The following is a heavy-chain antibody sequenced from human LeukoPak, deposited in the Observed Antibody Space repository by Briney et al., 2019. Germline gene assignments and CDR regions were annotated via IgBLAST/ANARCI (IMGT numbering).Heavy chain of an antibody. CDR1: GFTFSSYA. CDR3: ARDGGGPFDY. CDR2: MSGSGGST. V-gene: IGHV3-23*01. D-gene: IGHD2-15*01. Sequence: GGSLRLSCAASGFTFSSYAMSWVRQAPGEGLEWVSAMSGSGGSTYYADSVKGRFTISRDNSKNTLYLQMNSLRAEDTAVYYCARDGGGPFDYWGQGTLVTVSS. J-gene: IGHJ4*02.